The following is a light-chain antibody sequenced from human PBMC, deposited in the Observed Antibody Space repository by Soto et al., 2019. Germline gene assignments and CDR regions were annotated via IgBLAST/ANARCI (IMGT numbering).Light chain of an antibody. CDR1: QSINSRS. J-gene: IGKJ5*01. V-gene: IGKV3-20*01. CDR3: QQYNNWPIT. CDR2: DAS. Sequence: DIVLTQSPGTLSLSPGERATLSCGASQSINSRSLAWYQQKPGQAPRLLIYDASSRATGIPDRFSASGSGTDFTLTISSLEPEDFAVYYCQQYNNWPITFGQGTRLEIK.